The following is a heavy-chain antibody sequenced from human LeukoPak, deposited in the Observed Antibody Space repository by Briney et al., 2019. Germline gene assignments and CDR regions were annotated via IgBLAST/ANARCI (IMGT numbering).Heavy chain of an antibody. Sequence: GGSLRLSCAASGFTFSGSAMHWVRQASGKGLEWVGHIRSKANSFATAYGVSVKGRFAISRDDSKNTAYLQMSSLKTEDTAVYYCTIYSGSFPDAFDIWGQGTMVTVSS. J-gene: IGHJ3*02. V-gene: IGHV3-73*01. CDR2: IRSKANSFAT. CDR1: GFTFSGSA. D-gene: IGHD1-26*01. CDR3: TIYSGSFPDAFDI.